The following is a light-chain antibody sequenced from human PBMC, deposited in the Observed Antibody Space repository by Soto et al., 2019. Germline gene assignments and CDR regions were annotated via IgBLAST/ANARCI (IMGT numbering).Light chain of an antibody. CDR3: QQYGRSGT. V-gene: IGKV3-20*01. CDR1: QSVSNNY. J-gene: IGKJ1*01. Sequence: EIVLTKFPGTLSLSPGEGATLSCRASQSVSNNYLAWYQQKPGQAPRLLIYGASNRATGIPDRFSGSGSGTDFTLTISRLEPEDFAVYYCQQYGRSGTFGQGTKVDIK. CDR2: GAS.